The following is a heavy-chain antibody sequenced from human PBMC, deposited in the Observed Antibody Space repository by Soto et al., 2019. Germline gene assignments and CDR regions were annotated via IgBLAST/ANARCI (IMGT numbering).Heavy chain of an antibody. CDR2: IYDSGTT. CDR1: GGSVSGGIYY. Sequence: QVQLQESGPGQVKPSETLSLTCSVSGGSVSGGIYYWNWIRQPPGKGLEWIGYIYDSGTTNYNPSLKSRVTISVDTSKNQFSLKVSSVTAADTAVYYCARAPFGDYGQFDSWGQGTRVTVSS. CDR3: ARAPFGDYGQFDS. V-gene: IGHV4-61*01. J-gene: IGHJ4*02. D-gene: IGHD4-17*01.